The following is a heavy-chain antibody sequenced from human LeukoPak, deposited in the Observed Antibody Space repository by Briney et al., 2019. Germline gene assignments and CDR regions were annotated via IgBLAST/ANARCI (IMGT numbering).Heavy chain of an antibody. J-gene: IGHJ5*02. CDR3: ARAGEDVVLGPAPVGGSPYNWVDP. D-gene: IGHD2-2*01. Sequence: PGGSLRLSCAASGFTFSSYGMHWVRQAPGKGLEWVAFIRYDGSNKYYADSVKGRFTISRDNSKNTLYLQMNSLRPEDTAVYYCARAGEDVVLGPAPVGGSPYNWVDPWGQGTLVTVSS. V-gene: IGHV3-30*02. CDR2: IRYDGSNK. CDR1: GFTFSSYG.